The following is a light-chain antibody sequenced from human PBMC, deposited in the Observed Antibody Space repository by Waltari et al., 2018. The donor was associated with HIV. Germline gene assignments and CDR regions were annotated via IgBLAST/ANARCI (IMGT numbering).Light chain of an antibody. CDR3: QQAVSPLLT. Sequence: DIQMPQSPSSVSASVGDRVTIACRASRDISSWLAWYQQTPGKAPKLLIYGASSVQSGVPSRFSGSGSGTHFTLTINSLQPEDFGTYYCQQAVSPLLTFGGGTKVDIK. CDR1: RDISSW. J-gene: IGKJ4*01. V-gene: IGKV1-12*01. CDR2: GAS.